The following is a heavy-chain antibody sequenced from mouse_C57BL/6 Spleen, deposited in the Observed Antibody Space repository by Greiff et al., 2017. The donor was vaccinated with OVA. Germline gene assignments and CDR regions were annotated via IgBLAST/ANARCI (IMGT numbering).Heavy chain of an antibody. CDR2: IDPSDSET. Sequence: VQLQQSGAELVRPGSSVKLSCKASGYTFTSYWMHWVKQRPIQGLEWIGNIDPSDSETHYNQKFKDKATLTVDKSSSTAYMQLSSLTSEDSAVYYCARESIYYGSSYGYWGQGTTLTVSS. CDR1: GYTFTSYW. D-gene: IGHD1-1*01. V-gene: IGHV1-52*01. J-gene: IGHJ2*01. CDR3: ARESIYYGSSYGY.